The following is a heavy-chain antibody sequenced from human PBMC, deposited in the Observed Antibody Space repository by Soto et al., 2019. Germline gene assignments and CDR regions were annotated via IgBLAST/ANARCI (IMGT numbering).Heavy chain of an antibody. V-gene: IGHV1-3*01. D-gene: IGHD2-15*01. CDR3: VRDMGYCSGGSCFALYYYYYMDV. J-gene: IGHJ6*03. CDR2: INAGNGNT. Sequence: QVQLVQSGAEVKKPGASVKVSCKASGYTFTSYAMHWVRQAPGQRLEWMGWINAGNGNTKYSQKFQGRVTITRDTSASTAYMELSSLRSEDTAVYYCVRDMGYCSGGSCFALYYYYYMDVWGKGTTVTVSS. CDR1: GYTFTSYA.